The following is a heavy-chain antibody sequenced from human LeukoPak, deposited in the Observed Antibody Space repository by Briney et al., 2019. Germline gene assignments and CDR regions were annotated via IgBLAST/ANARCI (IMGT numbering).Heavy chain of an antibody. J-gene: IGHJ4*02. CDR1: GGSFSGYY. CDR2: INHSGST. V-gene: IGHV4-34*01. Sequence: SETLSLTCAVYGGSFSGYYWSWIRQPPGKGLEWIGEINHSGSTNYNPSLKSRVTISVDTSKNQFSLKLSSVTAADTAVYYCARAPTMVRGVITTFDYWGQGTLVTVSS. D-gene: IGHD3-10*01. CDR3: ARAPTMVRGVITTFDY.